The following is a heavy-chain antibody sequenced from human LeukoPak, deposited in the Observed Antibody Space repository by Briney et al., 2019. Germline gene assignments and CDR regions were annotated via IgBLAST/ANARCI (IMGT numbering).Heavy chain of an antibody. CDR3: ARGLRYYGSGSYFNRDYFDY. CDR1: GGSFSCYY. V-gene: IGHV4-34*01. CDR2: INHSGST. Sequence: SETLSLTCAVYGGSFSCYYWSWIRQPPGKGLEWIWEINHSGSTNYNPSLKSRVTISVDTSKNQFSLKLSSVTAADTAVYYCARGLRYYGSGSYFNRDYFDYWVQGTLVTVSS. J-gene: IGHJ4*02. D-gene: IGHD3-10*01.